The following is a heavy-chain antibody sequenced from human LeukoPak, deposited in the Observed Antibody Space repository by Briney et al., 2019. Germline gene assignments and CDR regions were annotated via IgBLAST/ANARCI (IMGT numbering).Heavy chain of an antibody. D-gene: IGHD2-21*02. J-gene: IGHJ3*01. Sequence: GGSLRLSCAASGFTFDDYGMTWVRQAPGKGLEWVSSINWNGDSTHYADSVRGRFTISRDNAKNSLYLQMNSLRAGDTAFYYCARPLLLAGAFDLWGQGTLVAVSS. CDR3: ARPLLLAGAFDL. V-gene: IGHV3-20*04. CDR1: GFTFDDYG. CDR2: INWNGDST.